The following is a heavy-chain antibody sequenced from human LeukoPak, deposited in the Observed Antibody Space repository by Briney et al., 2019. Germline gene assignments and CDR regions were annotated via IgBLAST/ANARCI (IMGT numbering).Heavy chain of an antibody. J-gene: IGHJ4*02. D-gene: IGHD6-13*01. V-gene: IGHV4-28*06. CDR3: ARTGIAAAGPFDY. CDR1: GYSISSSNW. Sequence: PSDTLSLTCAVSGYSISSSNWWGWIRQPPGKGLEWIGYIYYSRSTNYNPSLKSRVTMSVDTSRNQFSLKLSSVTALDTAVYYCARTGIAAAGPFDYWGQGTLVTVSS. CDR2: IYYSRST.